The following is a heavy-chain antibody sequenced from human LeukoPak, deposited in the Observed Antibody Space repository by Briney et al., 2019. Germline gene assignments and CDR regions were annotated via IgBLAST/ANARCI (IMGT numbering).Heavy chain of an antibody. D-gene: IGHD3-10*01. Sequence: GGSLRLSCAASGFTFSSYSMNWVRQAPGKGLEWVSSISSSSSYIYYADSVKGRFTISRDNAKNSLYLQMNSLKTEDTAVYYCSRHVMDYYDSESYWVYMDLWGKGTTVTVSS. CDR1: GFTFSSYS. CDR3: SRHVMDYYDSESYWVYMDL. CDR2: ISSSSSYI. V-gene: IGHV3-21*04. J-gene: IGHJ6*03.